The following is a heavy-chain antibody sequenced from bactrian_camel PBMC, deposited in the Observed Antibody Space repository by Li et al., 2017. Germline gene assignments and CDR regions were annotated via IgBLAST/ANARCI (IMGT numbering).Heavy chain of an antibody. J-gene: IGHJ4*01. D-gene: IGHD4*01. Sequence: VQLVESGGGSVQTGGSLRLSCQASGSTYSSLCMGWFRQAPGKEREGVAVLDADGHTTLYRDSVKGRFTISQDNPKNTVYLQMNSLKPEDTAMYYCKTDLPRRIRTMCRTYEYWGQETQVTVS. CDR3: KTDLPRRIRTMCRTYEY. CDR2: LDADGHTT. V-gene: IGHV3S40*01. CDR1: GSTYSSLC.